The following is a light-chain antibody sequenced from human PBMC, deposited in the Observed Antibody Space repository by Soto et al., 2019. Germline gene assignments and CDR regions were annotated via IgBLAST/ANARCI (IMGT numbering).Light chain of an antibody. Sequence: QSALTQPASVSGSPGQSITISCTGTSSDVGGYNFVSRYQQHPGKAPKLMIYEVSNRPSGVSNRFSGSKSGNTASLTISGLQAEDEADYYCTSYSTSNSYVFGAGTKLTVL. J-gene: IGLJ1*01. CDR1: SSDVGGYNF. CDR2: EVS. CDR3: TSYSTSNSYV. V-gene: IGLV2-14*01.